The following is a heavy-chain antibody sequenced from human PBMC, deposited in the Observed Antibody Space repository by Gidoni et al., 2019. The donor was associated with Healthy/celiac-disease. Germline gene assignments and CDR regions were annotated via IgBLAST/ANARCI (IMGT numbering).Heavy chain of an antibody. J-gene: IGHJ6*02. D-gene: IGHD4-17*01. Sequence: QVQLVQSGAEVKKPGASVKVSCKASGYTFTSYYMHWVRQAPGQGLEWMGIINPSGGSTSYAQKFQGRVTMTRDTSTSTVYMELSSLRSEDTAVYYCARRKDGDYGTRYYGMDVWGQGTTVTVSS. CDR1: GYTFTSYY. CDR3: ARRKDGDYGTRYYGMDV. CDR2: INPSGGST. V-gene: IGHV1-46*01.